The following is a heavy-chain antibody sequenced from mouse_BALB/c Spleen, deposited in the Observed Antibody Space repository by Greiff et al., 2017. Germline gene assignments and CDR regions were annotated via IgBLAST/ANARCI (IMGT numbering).Heavy chain of an antibody. CDR3: ARASYYFDY. Sequence: EVQRVESGGGLVKPGGSLKLSCAASGFTFSSYAMSWVRQSPEKRLEWVAEISSGGSYTYYPDTVTGRFTISRDNAKNTLYLEMSSLRSEDTAMYYCARASYYFDYWGQGTTLTVSS. V-gene: IGHV5-9-4*01. CDR1: GFTFSSYA. J-gene: IGHJ2*01. CDR2: ISSGGSYT.